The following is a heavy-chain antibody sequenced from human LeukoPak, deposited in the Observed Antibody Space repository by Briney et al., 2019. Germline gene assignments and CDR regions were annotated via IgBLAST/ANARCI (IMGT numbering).Heavy chain of an antibody. Sequence: SVKVSCKASGGTFSSDAINWVRQAPGQGLEWMGRIIPIRVIRNYGQKFQGRVTLTADESTSTAYMELSSLRSEDTAVYYCANSRLYSSSSGKAYYFDYWGQGTLVTVSS. CDR3: ANSRLYSSSSGKAYYFDY. J-gene: IGHJ4*02. CDR2: IIPIRVIR. V-gene: IGHV1-69*04. CDR1: GGTFSSDA. D-gene: IGHD6-13*01.